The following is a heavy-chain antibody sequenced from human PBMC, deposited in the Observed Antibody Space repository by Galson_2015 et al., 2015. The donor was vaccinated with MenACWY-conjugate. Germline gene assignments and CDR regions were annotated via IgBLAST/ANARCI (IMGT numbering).Heavy chain of an antibody. CDR2: ISSSSSTI. V-gene: IGHV3-48*01. Sequence: SLRLSCAASGFTFSSYCMNWVRQAPGKGLGWVSYISSSSSTIYYADSVKGRFTISRDNAKNSLYLQMNSLRAEDTAVYYCARSGPFDYWGQGTLVTVSS. D-gene: IGHD3-10*01. J-gene: IGHJ4*02. CDR3: ARSGPFDY. CDR1: GFTFSSYC.